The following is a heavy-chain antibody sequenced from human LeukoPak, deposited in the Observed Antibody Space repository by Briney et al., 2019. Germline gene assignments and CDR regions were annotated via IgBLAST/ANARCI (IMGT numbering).Heavy chain of an antibody. V-gene: IGHV3-30*18. J-gene: IGHJ4*02. CDR3: AKVTQRYCSSTSCRNFDY. Sequence: PGRSLRLSCAASGFTFSSYGMHWVRQAPGKGLEWVAVISYDGSNKYYADSVKGRFTISRDNSKNTLYLQMNSLRAEDTALYYCAKVTQRYCSSTSCRNFDYWGQGTLVTVSS. CDR2: ISYDGSNK. CDR1: GFTFSSYG. D-gene: IGHD2-2*01.